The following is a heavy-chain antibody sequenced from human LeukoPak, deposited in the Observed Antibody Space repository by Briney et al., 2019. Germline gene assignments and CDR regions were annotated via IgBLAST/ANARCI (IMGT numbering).Heavy chain of an antibody. J-gene: IGHJ4*02. CDR3: ARSALTTGIAAAGTIDY. CDR2: IYYSGST. V-gene: IGHV4-59*01. D-gene: IGHD6-13*01. CDR1: GGSISSYY. Sequence: PSETLSLTCTVSGGSISSYYWSWIRQPPGKGLEWIGCIYYSGSTNYNPSLKSRVTISVDTSKNQFSLKLSSVTAADTAVYYCARSALTTGIAAAGTIDYWGQGTLVTVSS.